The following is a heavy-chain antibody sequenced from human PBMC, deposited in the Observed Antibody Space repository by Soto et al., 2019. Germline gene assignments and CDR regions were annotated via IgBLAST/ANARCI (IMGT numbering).Heavy chain of an antibody. V-gene: IGHV4-59*01. CDR3: ARDDTGYSYGLDY. CDR1: GGSISSYY. J-gene: IGHJ4*02. D-gene: IGHD5-18*01. Sequence: SETLSLTCTVSGGSISSYYWSWIRQPPGKGLEWIGYIYYSGSTNYNPSLKSRVTISVDTSKNQFSLKLSSVTAADTAVYYCARDDTGYSYGLDYWGQGTLVTVSS. CDR2: IYYSGST.